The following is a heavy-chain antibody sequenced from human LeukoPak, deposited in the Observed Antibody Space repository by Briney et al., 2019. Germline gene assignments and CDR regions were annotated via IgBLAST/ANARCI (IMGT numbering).Heavy chain of an antibody. CDR2: IYWNDDK. J-gene: IGHJ4*02. Sequence: KASGPTLVKPTQTLTLTCTFSGFSLSTSGVGVGWIRQPPGKALEWLALIYWNDDKRYSPSLKSRLTITKDTSKNQVVLTMTNMDPVDTATYYCAHRLDLPLETYYDFWSGYYAAFDYWGQGTLVTVSS. CDR3: AHRLDLPLETYYDFWSGYYAAFDY. V-gene: IGHV2-5*01. CDR1: GFSLSTSGVG. D-gene: IGHD3-3*01.